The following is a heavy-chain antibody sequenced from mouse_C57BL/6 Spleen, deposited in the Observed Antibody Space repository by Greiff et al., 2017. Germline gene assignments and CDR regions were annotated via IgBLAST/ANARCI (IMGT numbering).Heavy chain of an antibody. D-gene: IGHD2-4*01. CDR1: GYSFTGYY. V-gene: IGHV1-42*01. Sequence: VQLQQSGPELVKPGASVKISCKASGYSFTGYYMNWVKQSPEKSLEWIGEINPSTGGTTYNQKFKAKATLTVDKSSSTAYMQLKSLTSEDSALYYCARSYDYDGVWFAYWGQGTLVTVSA. J-gene: IGHJ3*01. CDR2: INPSTGGT. CDR3: ARSYDYDGVWFAY.